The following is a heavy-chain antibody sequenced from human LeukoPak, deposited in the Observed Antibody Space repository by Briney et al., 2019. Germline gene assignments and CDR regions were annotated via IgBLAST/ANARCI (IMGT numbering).Heavy chain of an antibody. Sequence: GGSLRLSCAASGFTFSNYWMDWVRQAPGKGLEWVSGISWNSGSIGYADSVKGRFTISRDNAKNSLYLQMNSLRAEDTAVYYCASLDDYGENSEAGAFDIWGQGTMVTVSS. J-gene: IGHJ3*02. CDR3: ASLDDYGENSEAGAFDI. V-gene: IGHV3-9*01. CDR2: ISWNSGSI. CDR1: GFTFSNYW. D-gene: IGHD4-17*01.